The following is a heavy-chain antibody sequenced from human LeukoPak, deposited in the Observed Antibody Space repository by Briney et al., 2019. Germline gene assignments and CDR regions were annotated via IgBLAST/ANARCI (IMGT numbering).Heavy chain of an antibody. CDR1: GGSFSGYY. V-gene: IGHV4-34*01. D-gene: IGHD1-26*01. Sequence: SETLSLACAVYGGSFSGYYWSWIRQPPGKGLEWIGEINHSGSTNYNPSLKSRVTISVDTSKNQFSLKLSSVTAGDTAVYYCARERGGVGARNWFDPWGQGTLVTVSS. CDR2: INHSGST. J-gene: IGHJ5*02. CDR3: ARERGGVGARNWFDP.